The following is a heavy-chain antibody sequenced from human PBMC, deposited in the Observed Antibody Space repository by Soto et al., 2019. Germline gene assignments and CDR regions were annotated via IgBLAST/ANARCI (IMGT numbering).Heavy chain of an antibody. CDR2: IVNDGSNR. J-gene: IGHJ4*02. V-gene: IGHV3-33*01. CDR3: SSAGDLACNAFDY. D-gene: IGHD2-21*02. CDR1: GFSFSRYG. Sequence: GGSLRLSCAASGFSFSRYGMHWVRQAPGEGLEWMAVIVNDGSNRDHADSVKGRFTISRDNSKNTLYLQMNSLRAEDTAMYYCSSAGDLACNAFDYWGQGTLVTVSS.